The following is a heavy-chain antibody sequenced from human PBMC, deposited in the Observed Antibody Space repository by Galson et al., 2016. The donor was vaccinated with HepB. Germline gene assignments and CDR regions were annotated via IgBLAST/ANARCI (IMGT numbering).Heavy chain of an antibody. Sequence: TLSLTCTVSGGSMNSGSYYWTWIRQPAGKGLEWIGRVYSSGSTDSTPSRKSRVTISIDTSRKQFYLKLSSVTASDTAVYYCVRELQRELPQKYYYYYMDVWGKGTTVIVSS. J-gene: IGHJ6*03. V-gene: IGHV4-61*02. CDR2: VYSSGST. CDR1: GGSMNSGSYY. CDR3: VRELQRELPQKYYYYYMDV. D-gene: IGHD1-26*01.